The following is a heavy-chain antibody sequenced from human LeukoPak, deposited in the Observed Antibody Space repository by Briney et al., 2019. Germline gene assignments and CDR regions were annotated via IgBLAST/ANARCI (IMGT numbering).Heavy chain of an antibody. J-gene: IGHJ6*03. CDR1: GGSISSYY. V-gene: IGHV4-59*01. Sequence: SETLSLTCTVSGGSISSYYWSWIRQPPGKGLEWIGYIYYSGSTNYNPSLKSRVTISVDTSKNQFSLKLSSVTAEDTAVYYCARDPGKSGYSSGWYPDYYYYMDVWGKGTTVTVSS. D-gene: IGHD6-19*01. CDR3: ARDPGKSGYSSGWYPDYYYYMDV. CDR2: IYYSGST.